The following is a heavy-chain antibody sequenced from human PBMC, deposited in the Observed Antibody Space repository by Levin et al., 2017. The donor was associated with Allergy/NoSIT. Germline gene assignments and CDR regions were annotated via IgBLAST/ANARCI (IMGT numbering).Heavy chain of an antibody. Sequence: SQTLSLTCAVYGGSFSGSYWSWIRQPPGKGLEWIGEINHSGSTNYNPSLKSRVTISVDTSKNQFSLKLSSVTAADTAVYYCARGPTVFYGSGSRTFDYWGQGTLVTVSS. CDR2: INHSGST. D-gene: IGHD3-10*01. V-gene: IGHV4-34*01. CDR3: ARGPTVFYGSGSRTFDY. J-gene: IGHJ4*02. CDR1: GGSFSGSY.